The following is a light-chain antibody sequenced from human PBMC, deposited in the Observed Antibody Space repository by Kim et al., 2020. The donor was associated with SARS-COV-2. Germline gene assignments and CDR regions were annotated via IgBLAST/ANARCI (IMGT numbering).Light chain of an antibody. CDR2: AAS. J-gene: IGKJ4*01. Sequence: DIQMTQSPSSLSASVGDRVTITCRASQSISSWLNWYQQKAGKAPKFLIHAASTLESGVPSRFSGSGSGTDFTLTISSLQPEDFATYYCQQCNSTPFTFGGGTKVGIK. V-gene: IGKV1-39*01. CDR3: QQCNSTPFT. CDR1: QSISSW.